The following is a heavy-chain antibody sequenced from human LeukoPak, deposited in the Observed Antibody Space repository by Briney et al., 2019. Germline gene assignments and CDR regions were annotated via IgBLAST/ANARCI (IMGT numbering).Heavy chain of an antibody. CDR2: IIPIFGTG. CDR1: GGTFSSYA. D-gene: IGHD2-2*01. V-gene: IGHV1-69*13. J-gene: IGHJ2*01. CDR3: ARRWGPHCSSISCYWRDWYFDL. Sequence: GASVKVSCKASGGTFSSYAINWVRQAPGQGLEWMGGIIPIFGTGNYAQKFQGRVTITADEFTSTAYMELSSLRSEDTAVYYCARRWGPHCSSISCYWRDWYFDLWGRGTLVTVSS.